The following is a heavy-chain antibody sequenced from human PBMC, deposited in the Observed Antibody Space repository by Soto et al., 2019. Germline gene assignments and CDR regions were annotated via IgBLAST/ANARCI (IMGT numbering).Heavy chain of an antibody. Sequence: SETLSLTCAVYGGSFSGYYWSWIRQPPGKGLEWIGEINHSGSTNYNPSLKSRVTISVDTSKNQFSLKLSSVTAADTAVYYCARGQVVPAAMRYENYYYYYMDVWGKGTTVTVSS. D-gene: IGHD2-2*01. V-gene: IGHV4-34*01. J-gene: IGHJ6*03. CDR1: GGSFSGYY. CDR3: ARGQVVPAAMRYENYYYYYMDV. CDR2: INHSGST.